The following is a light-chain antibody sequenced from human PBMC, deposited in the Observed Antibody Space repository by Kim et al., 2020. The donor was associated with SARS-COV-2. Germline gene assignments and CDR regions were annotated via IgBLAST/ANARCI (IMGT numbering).Light chain of an antibody. CDR2: AAS. CDR3: QQSYSTPYT. V-gene: IGKV1-39*01. Sequence: VGDTVTITCRARQSISSYFNWYQQKTGEAPKLLIDAASSWQSGVPSRFSGGGSGTDFTLTISSLQPEDFATYYCQQSYSTPYTFGQGTKLEI. CDR1: QSISSY. J-gene: IGKJ2*01.